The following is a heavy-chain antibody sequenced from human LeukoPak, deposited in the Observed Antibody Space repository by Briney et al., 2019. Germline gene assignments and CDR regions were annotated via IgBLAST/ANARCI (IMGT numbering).Heavy chain of an antibody. CDR2: IYHSGST. CDR1: GYSISSGYY. Sequence: ASETLSPTCTVSGYSISSGYYWGWIRQPPGKGLEWIGSIYHSGSTYYNPSLKSRVTISVDTSKNQFSLKLSSVTAADTAVYYCARALSEGEQWLVLDYWGQGTLVTVSS. V-gene: IGHV4-38-2*02. CDR3: ARALSEGEQWLVLDY. D-gene: IGHD6-19*01. J-gene: IGHJ4*02.